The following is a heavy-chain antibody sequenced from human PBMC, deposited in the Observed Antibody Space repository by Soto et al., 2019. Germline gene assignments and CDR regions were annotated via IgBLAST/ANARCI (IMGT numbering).Heavy chain of an antibody. Sequence: ASVKVSCKASGYTFTGYYMHWVRQAPGQGLEWMGWINPNSGGTNYAQKFQGWVTMTRDTSISTAYMELSRLRSDDTAVYYCARDSDLAYSGYDRSNLQYWGQGTLVTVSS. CDR2: INPNSGGT. CDR1: GYTFTGYY. CDR3: ARDSDLAYSGYDRSNLQY. J-gene: IGHJ4*02. V-gene: IGHV1-2*04. D-gene: IGHD5-12*01.